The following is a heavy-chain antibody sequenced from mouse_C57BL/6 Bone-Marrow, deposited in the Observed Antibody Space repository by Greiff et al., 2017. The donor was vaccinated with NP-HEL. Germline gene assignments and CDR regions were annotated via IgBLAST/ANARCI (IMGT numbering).Heavy chain of an antibody. CDR2: IDPSDSET. J-gene: IGHJ2*01. CDR1: GYTFTSYW. CDR3: GREVLGVSTFFDY. D-gene: IGHD5-1*01. Sequence: QVQLKQPGAELVRPGSSVKLSCKVSGYTFTSYWMHWVKQRPIQGLEWIGNIDPSDSETHYNQKFKDKATLTVDKSSSPAYMKLSSLTSEDSAVYYCGREVLGVSTFFDYWGQGTTLTVSS. V-gene: IGHV1-52*01.